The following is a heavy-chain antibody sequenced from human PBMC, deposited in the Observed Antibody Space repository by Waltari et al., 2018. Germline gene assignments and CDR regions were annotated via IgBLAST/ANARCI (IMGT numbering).Heavy chain of an antibody. J-gene: IGHJ4*02. CDR2: IKEDGGEK. CDR3: ARLYMAAFDY. Sequence: EVQLVESGGGLVQPGGSLRLSCAASGSTFSYHWVTWVRQAPGKGLEWVANIKEDGGEKYYVDSVKGRFTISRDNAKNSLYLQMNSLRAEDTAVYYCARLYMAAFDYWDEGTLVTVSS. V-gene: IGHV3-7*01. CDR1: GSTFSYHW. D-gene: IGHD1-20*01.